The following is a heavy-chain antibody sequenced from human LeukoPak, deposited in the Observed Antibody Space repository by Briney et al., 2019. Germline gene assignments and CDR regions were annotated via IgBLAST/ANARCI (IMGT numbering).Heavy chain of an antibody. J-gene: IGHJ4*02. V-gene: IGHV3-30-3*01. CDR3: ARGLDTTVTTFYDY. D-gene: IGHD4-17*01. CDR2: ISYDGSNK. CDR1: GFTFSSYA. Sequence: PGGSLGLSCAASGFTFSSYAMHWVRQAPGKGLEWVAVISYDGSNKYYADSVKGRFTISRDNSKNTLYLQMNSLRAEDTAVYYCARGLDTTVTTFYDYWGQGTLVTVSS.